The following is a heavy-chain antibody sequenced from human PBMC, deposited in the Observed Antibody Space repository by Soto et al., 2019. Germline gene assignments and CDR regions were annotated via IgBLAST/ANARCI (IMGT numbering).Heavy chain of an antibody. V-gene: IGHV4-4*07. CDR3: AREGSYSAYNFAHGIQLWSFDF. CDR1: GGSINTFY. Sequence: SETLSLTYTVSGGSINTFYWSWVRQPAGKGLEWIGRIFSSGSTSFNPSLESRVAMSVDTSKNHFSLNLSSVTAADMAVYYCAREGSYSAYNFAHGIQLWSFDFWGQGALVPVSS. CDR2: IFSSGST. J-gene: IGHJ4*02. D-gene: IGHD5-12*01.